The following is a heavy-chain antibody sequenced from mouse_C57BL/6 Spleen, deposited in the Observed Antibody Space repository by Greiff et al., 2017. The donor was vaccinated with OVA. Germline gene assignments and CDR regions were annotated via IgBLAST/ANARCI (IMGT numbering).Heavy chain of an antibody. CDR2: INPGSGGT. CDR1: GYAFTNYL. J-gene: IGHJ4*01. V-gene: IGHV1-54*01. CDR3: ARRGPRYYAMDY. Sequence: VQLQQSGAELVRPGTSVKVSCKASGYAFTNYLIEWVKQRPGQGLEWIGVINPGSGGTNYNEKFKGKATLTADKSSSTAYMQLSSLTSEDSAVYFCARRGPRYYAMDYWGQGTSVTVSS.